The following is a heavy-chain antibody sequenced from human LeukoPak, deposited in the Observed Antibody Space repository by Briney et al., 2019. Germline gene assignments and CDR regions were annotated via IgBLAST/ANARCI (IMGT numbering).Heavy chain of an antibody. D-gene: IGHD1-26*01. V-gene: IGHV3-53*01. Sequence: PGGSLRLSCVASGFTVSSNYMSWVRQAPGKGLEWVSVIYSGGSTCYADSVKGRFTISRDNSKNTVYLQMNSLRAEDTAIYYCARDSDYYAFTYWGQGTLVTVSS. CDR1: GFTVSSNY. J-gene: IGHJ4*02. CDR2: IYSGGST. CDR3: ARDSDYYAFTY.